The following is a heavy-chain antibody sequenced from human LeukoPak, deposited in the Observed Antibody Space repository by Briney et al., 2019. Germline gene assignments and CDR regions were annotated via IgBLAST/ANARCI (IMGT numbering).Heavy chain of an antibody. CDR3: ATKQWLAPPPDS. CDR2: INTDGTVT. J-gene: IGHJ4*02. V-gene: IGHV3-74*01. Sequence: GGSLRLSCAASGFTFSKYWMLWVRQAPGKGLECVSRINTDGTVTTYADSVKGRFTASRDNADNTMFLQMNSVRDEGTAVYYCATKQWLAPPPDSWGQGTPVTVSS. D-gene: IGHD6-19*01. CDR1: GFTFSKYW.